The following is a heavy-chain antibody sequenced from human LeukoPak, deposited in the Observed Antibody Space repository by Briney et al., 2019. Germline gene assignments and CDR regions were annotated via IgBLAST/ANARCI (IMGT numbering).Heavy chain of an antibody. Sequence: PGGSLRLSCAASGFTFSSYGMHWVRQAPGKGLEWVAVIWYDGSNKYYADSVKGRFTISRDNSKNTLYLQMNSLRAADTAVYYCAKSTYYYDSSGLGDYWGQGTLVTVSS. CDR2: IWYDGSNK. V-gene: IGHV3-33*06. J-gene: IGHJ4*02. CDR3: AKSTYYYDSSGLGDY. CDR1: GFTFSSYG. D-gene: IGHD3-22*01.